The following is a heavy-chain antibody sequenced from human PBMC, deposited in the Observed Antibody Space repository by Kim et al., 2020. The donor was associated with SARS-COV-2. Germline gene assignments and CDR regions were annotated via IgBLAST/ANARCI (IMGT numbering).Heavy chain of an antibody. CDR3: ARDWAGCSSTSCVIDY. V-gene: IGHV3-48*02. J-gene: IGHJ4*02. Sequence: GGSLRLSCAASGFTFSSYSMNWVRQAPGKGLEWVSYISSSSSTIYYADSVKGRFTISRDNAKNLLYLQMNSLSDEDTAVYYCARDWAGCSSTSCVIDYWGQGALVTVSS. CDR2: ISSSSSTI. CDR1: GFTFSSYS. D-gene: IGHD2-2*01.